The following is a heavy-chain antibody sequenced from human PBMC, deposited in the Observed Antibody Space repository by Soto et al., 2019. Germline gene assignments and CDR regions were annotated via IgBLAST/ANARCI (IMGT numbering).Heavy chain of an antibody. CDR1: GYSFTNYA. J-gene: IGHJ4*02. V-gene: IGHV1-3*01. CDR3: ARGWGGIATAGSRLEF. CDR2: INAGNGNT. D-gene: IGHD6-13*01. Sequence: ASVKVSCKTSGYSFTNYATHWVRQAPGQRLEWMGWINAGNGNTKYSQKFQGRVTISRDTSANTAYMDLSSLTFEDTAVYYCARGWGGIATAGSRLEFWGQGALVTVSS.